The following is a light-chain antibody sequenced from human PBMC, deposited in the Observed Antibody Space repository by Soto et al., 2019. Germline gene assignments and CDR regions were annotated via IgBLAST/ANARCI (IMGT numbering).Light chain of an antibody. CDR3: QQSFSPLLT. V-gene: IGKV1-39*01. J-gene: IGKJ4*01. CDR2: AAT. CDR1: QTISTY. Sequence: DIQMTQSPSSLSASVGDRVTITCRASQTISTYLSWFQQKPGKAPKVLIYAATTLQSGVPSRFSGSASGAEFTLTISNLQSEDFATYYCQQSFSPLLTFGGGTKVEIK.